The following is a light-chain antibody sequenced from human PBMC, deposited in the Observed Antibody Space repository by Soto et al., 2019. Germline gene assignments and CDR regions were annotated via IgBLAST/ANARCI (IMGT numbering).Light chain of an antibody. CDR3: QHYNNWPIP. V-gene: IGKV3-15*01. CDR1: QSVGYN. J-gene: IGKJ5*01. CDR2: GAS. Sequence: VIRPSPSTRCVSPGNSVTLSCRSSQSVGYNLAWFQQKPGQGPRLLIYGASTRATGIPVRFSGSGSETDFTLTISSLRSEDSAVYLCQHYNNWPIPFGQGTRPAI.